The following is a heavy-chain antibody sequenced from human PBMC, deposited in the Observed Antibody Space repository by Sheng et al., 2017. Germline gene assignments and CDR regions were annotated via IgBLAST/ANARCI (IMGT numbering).Heavy chain of an antibody. CDR3: ARGDFSHAFDI. D-gene: IGHD2-21*01. Sequence: EVQLGGVRGSLSSAWGVPETRPVQPLDSPSVPTGCTGSAKLQGRGWCGSHVLITMGVTQLRGLREGRFTISRDNAKNTLYLHMNSLRAEDTAVYYCARGDFSHAFDIWGQGTMVTV. CDR2: LITMGVT. CDR1: DSPSVPTG. J-gene: IGHJ3*02. V-gene: IGHV3-74*01.